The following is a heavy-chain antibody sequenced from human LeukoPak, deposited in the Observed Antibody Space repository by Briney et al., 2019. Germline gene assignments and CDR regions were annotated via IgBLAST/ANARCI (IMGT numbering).Heavy chain of an antibody. CDR3: ARDRRVSGFDY. Sequence: PGGSLRLSCAASGFTFSNSWMTWDRQAPGKGLEWVANINQNGGEKEYVDSVKGRFTISRDNAKNSLFLQMNSLRAEDTAVYYCARDRRVSGFDYWGQGTLVTVSS. V-gene: IGHV3-7*05. J-gene: IGHJ4*02. CDR1: GFTFSNSW. CDR2: INQNGGEK.